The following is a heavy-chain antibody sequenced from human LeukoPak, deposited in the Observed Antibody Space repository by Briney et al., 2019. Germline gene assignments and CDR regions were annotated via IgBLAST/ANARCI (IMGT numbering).Heavy chain of an antibody. CDR3: VREGVEMATISAFDI. J-gene: IGHJ3*02. CDR2: ISSNGGST. CDR1: GFTFSSYA. Sequence: PGGSLRLSCSASGFTFSSYATHWVRQAPGKGLEYVSAISSNGGSTYYADSVKGRFTISRDNSKNTLYLQMSSLRAEDTAVYYCVREGVEMATISAFDIWGQGTMVTVSS. D-gene: IGHD5-24*01. V-gene: IGHV3-64D*09.